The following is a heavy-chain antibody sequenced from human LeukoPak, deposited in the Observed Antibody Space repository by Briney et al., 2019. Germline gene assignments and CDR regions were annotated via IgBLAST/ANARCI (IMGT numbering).Heavy chain of an antibody. D-gene: IGHD3-16*02. CDR1: GGSIGTYY. V-gene: IGHV4-59*08. CDR3: ARHIGGGIEDMDV. CDR2: IYVTGGT. Sequence: SETLSLTCTVSGGSIGTYYWSWIRQSPGKGLEWIGYIYVTGGTRYNPYLQSRVTISVDTSRNQFFLKMSSVTAADTAVYYCARHIGGGIEDMDVWGKGTEVTVSS. J-gene: IGHJ6*03.